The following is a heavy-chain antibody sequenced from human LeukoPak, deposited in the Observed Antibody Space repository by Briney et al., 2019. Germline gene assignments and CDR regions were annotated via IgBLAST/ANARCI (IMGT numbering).Heavy chain of an antibody. CDR1: GYTFTSYG. D-gene: IGHD2-2*01. CDR3: ARSCSSTSCYDPLNYYYYMDV. V-gene: IGHV1-2*02. CDR2: INPNSGGT. J-gene: IGHJ6*03. Sequence: GASVKVSCKASGYTFTSYGISWVRQAPGQGLEWMGWINPNSGGTNYAQKFQGRVTMTRDTSISTAYMELSRLRSDDTAVYYCARSCSSTSCYDPLNYYYYMDVWGKGTTVTVSS.